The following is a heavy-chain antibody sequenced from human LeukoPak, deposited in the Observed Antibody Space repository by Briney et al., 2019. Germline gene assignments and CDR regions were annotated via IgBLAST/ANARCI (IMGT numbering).Heavy chain of an antibody. Sequence: SVKVSCMASGGTFSSYAISWVRQAPGQGLEWMGGIIPIFGTANYAQKFQGRVTITADKSTSTAYMELSSLRSEDTAVYYCARVGYCSSTSCYDYWGQGTLVTVSS. CDR3: ARVGYCSSTSCYDY. CDR2: IIPIFGTA. CDR1: GGTFSSYA. D-gene: IGHD2-2*01. V-gene: IGHV1-69*06. J-gene: IGHJ4*02.